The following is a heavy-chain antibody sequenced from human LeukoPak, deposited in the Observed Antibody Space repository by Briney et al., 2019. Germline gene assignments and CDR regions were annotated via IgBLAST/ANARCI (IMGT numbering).Heavy chain of an antibody. V-gene: IGHV4-30-4*08. CDR1: GGSISSGDYY. CDR2: IYYSGST. D-gene: IGHD2-21*01. Sequence: SETLSLTCTVSGGSISSGDYYWSWIRQPPGKGLEWIGYIYYSGSTYYNPSLKGRVTISVDTSKNQFSLKLSSVTAADTAVYYCARGVGVPSSGGTFDYWGQGTLVTVSS. CDR3: ARGVGVPSSGGTFDY. J-gene: IGHJ4*02.